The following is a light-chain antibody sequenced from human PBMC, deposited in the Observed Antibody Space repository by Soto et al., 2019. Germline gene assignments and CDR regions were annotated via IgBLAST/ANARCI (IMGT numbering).Light chain of an antibody. CDR2: GAS. V-gene: IGKV3-20*01. CDR3: QHYGNSPPALP. CDR1: QSVSSSH. J-gene: IGKJ4*01. Sequence: DIVLTQSPGTLSLPPGERAILSCSASQSVSSSHLAWYQQKPGQAPRLLIYGASSRATGIPDSFSGSGSGTDFGLTISRLEPEDFAVYYCQHYGNSPPALPFGGGTKVESK.